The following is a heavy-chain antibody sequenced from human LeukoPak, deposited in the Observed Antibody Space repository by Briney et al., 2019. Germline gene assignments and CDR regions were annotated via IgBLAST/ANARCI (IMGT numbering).Heavy chain of an antibody. CDR3: ARRGYDYVWGSLYYFDY. Sequence: ASVKVSCKASGYTFTSYYMHWVRQAPGQGLEWMGITNPSGGSTSYAQKFQGRVTMTRDTSTSTAYMELSSLRSEDTAVYYCARRGYDYVWGSLYYFDYWGQGTLVTVSS. J-gene: IGHJ4*02. CDR1: GYTFTSYY. V-gene: IGHV1-46*01. CDR2: TNPSGGST. D-gene: IGHD3-16*01.